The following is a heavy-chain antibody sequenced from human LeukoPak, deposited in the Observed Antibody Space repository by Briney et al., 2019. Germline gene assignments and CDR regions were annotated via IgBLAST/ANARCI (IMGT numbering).Heavy chain of an antibody. CDR3: ARSPPYNDFWSGKGLLDY. D-gene: IGHD3-3*01. J-gene: IGHJ4*02. CDR2: ISAYNGNT. V-gene: IGHV1-18*01. Sequence: GASVNVSCKASGYTFSSYGFTWVRQAPGQGLEWMGWISAYNGNTKYAQKLQGRVTMTTDTSTSTAYMELRSLRSDDTAMYYCARSPPYNDFWSGKGLLDYWGQGTLVTVSS. CDR1: GYTFSSYG.